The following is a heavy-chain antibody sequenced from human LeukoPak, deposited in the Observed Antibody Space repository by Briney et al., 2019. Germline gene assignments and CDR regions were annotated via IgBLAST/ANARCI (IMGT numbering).Heavy chain of an antibody. J-gene: IGHJ6*02. CDR1: GFTFSSYA. V-gene: IGHV3-66*01. CDR3: ARDQRLQWELPDEYYYYYGMDV. D-gene: IGHD1-26*01. CDR2: IYSGGST. Sequence: PGGSLRLSCAASGFTFSSYAMSWVRQAPGKGLEWVSVIYSGGSTYYADSVKGRFTISRDNSKNTLYLQMNSLRAEDTAVYYCARDQRLQWELPDEYYYYYGMDVWGQGTTVTVSS.